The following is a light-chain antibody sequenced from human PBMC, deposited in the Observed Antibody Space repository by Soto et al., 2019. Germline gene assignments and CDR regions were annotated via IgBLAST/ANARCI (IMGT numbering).Light chain of an antibody. Sequence: DIVMTQSPLSLPVTPGEPASISCRSSQSLLHSNGYKYLDWYLQKPGQSPHLLIYLGSYRATGVPDRFSGSGSGTDFTLKISIVAAEYVGVYYCMQALQTPWTFGQGTKVEIK. CDR3: MQALQTPWT. V-gene: IGKV2-28*01. J-gene: IGKJ1*01. CDR2: LGS. CDR1: QSLLHSNGYKY.